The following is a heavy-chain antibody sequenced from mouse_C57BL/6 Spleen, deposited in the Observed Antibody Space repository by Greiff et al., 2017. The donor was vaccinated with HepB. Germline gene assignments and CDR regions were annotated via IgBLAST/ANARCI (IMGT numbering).Heavy chain of an antibody. Sequence: VQLQQPGAELVKPGASVKMSCKASGYTFTSYWITWVRQRPGHGLEWIGDIYPGSGSTNYNEKFKSKATLTVDTSSSTAYMQLSSLTSDDSSVYYCARGAYYSNYDAMDYWGQGTSVTVSS. D-gene: IGHD2-5*01. CDR1: GYTFTSYW. CDR3: ARGAYYSNYDAMDY. J-gene: IGHJ4*01. CDR2: IYPGSGST. V-gene: IGHV1-55*01.